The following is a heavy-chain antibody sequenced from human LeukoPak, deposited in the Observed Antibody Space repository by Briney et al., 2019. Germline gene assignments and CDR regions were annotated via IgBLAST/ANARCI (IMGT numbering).Heavy chain of an antibody. Sequence: ASVKVSCKASGYTFTSYDINWVRQATGQGLERMGWMNPNSGNTGYAQKFQGRVTMTRNTSISTAYMELSSLRSEDTAVYYGARSSEVVRGGGMNVSSIGTTVTVSS. CDR3: ARSSEVVRGGGMNV. CDR1: GYTFTSYD. D-gene: IGHD3-10*01. J-gene: IGHJ6*04. V-gene: IGHV1-8*01. CDR2: MNPNSGNT.